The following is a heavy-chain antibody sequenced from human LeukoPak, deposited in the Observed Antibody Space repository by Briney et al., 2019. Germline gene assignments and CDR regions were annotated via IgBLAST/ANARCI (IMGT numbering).Heavy chain of an antibody. J-gene: IGHJ6*03. CDR2: ISAYNGDT. D-gene: IGHD2-15*01. CDR3: ASRYCSGDSCPYYYYYYMDV. V-gene: IGHV1-18*01. Sequence: ASVKVSCKASGYTFTSYGISWVRQAPGQGLEWMGWISAYNGDTNYAQKLQGRVTMTTDTSTRTAYMELRSLRSDDTAVYYRASRYCSGDSCPYYYYYYMDVWGKGTTVTVSS. CDR1: GYTFTSYG.